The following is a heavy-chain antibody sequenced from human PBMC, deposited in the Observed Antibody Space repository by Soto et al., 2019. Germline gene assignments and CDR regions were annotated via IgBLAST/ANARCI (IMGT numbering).Heavy chain of an antibody. V-gene: IGHV3-30*18. CDR1: GFTFSSYG. J-gene: IGHJ4*02. D-gene: IGHD5-12*01. Sequence: QVQLVESGGGVVQPGRSLRLSCAASGFTFSSYGMHWVRQAPGKGLEWVAVISYDGSNKYYADSVKGRFTISRDNSKNTLYLQMNSLRAEDTAVYYCAKDAVEMATISVTGIDYWGQGTLVTVSS. CDR2: ISYDGSNK. CDR3: AKDAVEMATISVTGIDY.